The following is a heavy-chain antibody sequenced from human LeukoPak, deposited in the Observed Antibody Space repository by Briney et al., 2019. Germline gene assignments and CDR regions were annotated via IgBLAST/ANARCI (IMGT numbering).Heavy chain of an antibody. J-gene: IGHJ4*02. CDR2: IYYSGST. CDR1: GGSISSYY. Sequence: SETLSLTCTVSGGSISSYYWSWIRQPPGKGLEWIGYIYYSGSTNYNPSLKSRVTISVDTSKNQFSLKLSSVTAADTAVYYCARGKRGPFFDYWGQGTLVTVSS. V-gene: IGHV4-59*12. CDR3: ARGKRGPFFDY.